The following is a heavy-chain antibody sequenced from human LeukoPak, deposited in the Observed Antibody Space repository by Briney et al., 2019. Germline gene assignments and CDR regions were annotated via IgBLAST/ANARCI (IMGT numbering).Heavy chain of an antibody. CDR3: ARIFDS. CDR2: IFHNGKS. J-gene: IGHJ4*02. V-gene: IGHV4-39*07. Sequence: SETLSLTCPVSGGSVSTSDYYWGWIRQTPGKGLEWIGDIFHNGKSNYNPSLKGRVTISIDTSNNQFSLRLPSVTAADTAVYYCARIFDSWGQGTLVTVSS. CDR1: GGSVSTSDYY.